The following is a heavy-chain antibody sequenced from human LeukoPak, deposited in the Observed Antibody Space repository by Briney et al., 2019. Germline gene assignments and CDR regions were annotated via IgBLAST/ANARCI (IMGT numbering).Heavy chain of an antibody. CDR3: AKEFCSGGSCNLDY. CDR2: ISSTSTYT. V-gene: IGHV3-11*05. D-gene: IGHD2-15*01. Sequence: GGSHRLSCAASGFTFSDYYMSWVRQAPGKGLEWVSYISSTSTYTNYADSVKGRFTISRDNAKNSLYLQMNSPRAEDTAVYYCAKEFCSGGSCNLDYWGQGTLVTVSS. J-gene: IGHJ4*02. CDR1: GFTFSDYY.